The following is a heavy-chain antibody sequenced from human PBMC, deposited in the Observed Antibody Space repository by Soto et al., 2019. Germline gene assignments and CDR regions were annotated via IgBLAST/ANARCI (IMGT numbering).Heavy chain of an antibody. CDR2: IYYDGSNE. V-gene: IGHV3-33*01. D-gene: IGHD2-2*01. Sequence: PGGSLRLSCAASGFTFSSHGMHWVRQAPGKWLEWVAVIYYDGSNEYYADSVKGRFTISRDNSKNTLYLQMNSLRAEDTAVYYCARDPSDCSSTSCWGYYALDVWGQGXTVTVYS. CDR1: GFTFSSHG. J-gene: IGHJ6*02. CDR3: ARDPSDCSSTSCWGYYALDV.